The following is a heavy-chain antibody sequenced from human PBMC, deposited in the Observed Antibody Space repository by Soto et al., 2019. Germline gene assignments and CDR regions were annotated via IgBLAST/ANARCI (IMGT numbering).Heavy chain of an antibody. CDR3: VRGEGGWETY. CDR1: GFTFSGYW. Sequence: GGSLRLSCAASGFTFSGYWMHWVRQAPGKGLVWVSRINSDGSTTTYADSVKGRFTISRDNAKNTLYLQMNSLRAEDTAVYYCVRGEGGWETYWGQGTLVTSPQ. V-gene: IGHV3-74*01. D-gene: IGHD6-19*01. CDR2: INSDGSTT. J-gene: IGHJ4*02.